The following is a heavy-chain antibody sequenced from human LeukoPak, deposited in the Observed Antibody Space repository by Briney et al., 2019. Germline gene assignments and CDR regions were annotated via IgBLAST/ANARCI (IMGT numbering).Heavy chain of an antibody. CDR1: GGSISSSSDY. CDR2: ISYGGST. Sequence: SETLSLTCSVSGGSISSSSDYWGWVRQPPGKGLEWIGYISYGGSTNYNPSLKSRVTISVDTSKTQFSLKLSSVTAADTAVYYCARRTGDWFDPWGQGTLVTVSS. CDR3: ARRTGDWFDP. V-gene: IGHV4-61*05. D-gene: IGHD2-8*02. J-gene: IGHJ5*02.